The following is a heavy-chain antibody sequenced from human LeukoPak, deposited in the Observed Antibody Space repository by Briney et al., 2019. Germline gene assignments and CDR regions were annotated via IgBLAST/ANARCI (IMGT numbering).Heavy chain of an antibody. CDR2: INSDGSST. CDR3: ARQVDPALVADYHHYGMGV. V-gene: IGHV3-74*01. Sequence: AWSLRLSGASTEFFFSRYWMHWVGPAPGKGLVWVSRINSDGSSTSYADSVKGRFTISRDNAKNTLYLQMYSRRAEDTAVYYCARQVDPALVADYHHYGMGVWGQGTTVTVS. D-gene: IGHD5-18*01. CDR1: EFFFSRYW. J-gene: IGHJ6*02.